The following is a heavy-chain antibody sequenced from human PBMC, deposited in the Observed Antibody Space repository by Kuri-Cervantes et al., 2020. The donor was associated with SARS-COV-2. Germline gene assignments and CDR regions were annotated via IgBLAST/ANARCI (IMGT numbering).Heavy chain of an antibody. CDR1: GFTFSDYY. CDR2: ISSSGSTI. CDR3: ARGDFWSGYYYDY. Sequence: GESLKISCAASGFTFSDYYMSWIRQAPGKGLEWVSYISSSGSTIYYADSVKGRFTISRDNAKNSLYLQMNSLRAEDAAVYYCARGDFWSGYYYDYRGQGTLVTVSS. J-gene: IGHJ4*02. D-gene: IGHD3-3*01. V-gene: IGHV3-11*04.